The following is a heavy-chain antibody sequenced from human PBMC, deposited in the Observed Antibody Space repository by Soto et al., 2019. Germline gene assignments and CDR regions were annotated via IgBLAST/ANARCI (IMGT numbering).Heavy chain of an antibody. CDR2: ISSSSSTI. Sequence: EVQLVESGGGLVQPGGSLRLSCAASGFTFSSYSMNWVRQAPGKGLEWVSYISSSSSTIYYADSVKGRFTISRDNAKNSLYRQMNSLRDEDTAVYYCARDTVDGFGEVHDYWGQGILVTVSS. D-gene: IGHD3-10*01. V-gene: IGHV3-48*02. CDR1: GFTFSSYS. J-gene: IGHJ4*02. CDR3: ARDTVDGFGEVHDY.